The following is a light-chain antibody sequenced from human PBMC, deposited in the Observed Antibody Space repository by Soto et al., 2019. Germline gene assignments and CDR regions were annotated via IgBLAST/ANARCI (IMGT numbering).Light chain of an antibody. Sequence: EIVLTQSPGTLSLSPGGRATLSCRASQSVSSSYLVWYQQKPGQAPRLLIYDASTRATGIPARFSGSGSGTEFTLTISSLQSEDFAFYYCQQYNNWPTWTFGQGTKVDIK. CDR3: QQYNNWPTWT. J-gene: IGKJ1*01. CDR1: QSVSSSY. V-gene: IGKV3-15*01. CDR2: DAS.